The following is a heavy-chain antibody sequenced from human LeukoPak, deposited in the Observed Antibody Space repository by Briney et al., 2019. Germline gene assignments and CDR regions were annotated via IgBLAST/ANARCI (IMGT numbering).Heavy chain of an antibody. Sequence: ASVRLSCRASGYTFTSYYMHWVRQAPGQGLGWMGILNPSGGSTSYAQKFQGRATLTRATSTSTVYMELSSLRSEDTAVYYCASVYNYGMDVWGQGTTVIVSS. CDR3: ASVYNYGMDV. J-gene: IGHJ6*02. CDR1: GYTFTSYY. V-gene: IGHV1-46*01. CDR2: LNPSGGST.